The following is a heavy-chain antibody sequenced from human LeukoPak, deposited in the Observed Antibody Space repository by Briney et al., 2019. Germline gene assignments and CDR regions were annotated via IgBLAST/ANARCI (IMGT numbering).Heavy chain of an antibody. CDR1: GFTVSSNS. CDR2: IWSGGST. Sequence: GGSLRLSCTVSGFTVSSNSMSWVRQAPGKGLEWVSVIWSGGSTYYADSVKGRFTISRDNSKDTLYLQMSSLRAEDTAVYYCARGGSYFYPLGFDCWGQGTLVTVSS. J-gene: IGHJ4*02. CDR3: ARGGSYFYPLGFDC. V-gene: IGHV3-66*01. D-gene: IGHD1-26*01.